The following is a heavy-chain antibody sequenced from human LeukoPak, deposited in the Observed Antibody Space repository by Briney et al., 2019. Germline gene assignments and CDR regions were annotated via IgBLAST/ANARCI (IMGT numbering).Heavy chain of an antibody. CDR3: AKVGARGCSSSTCFIY. D-gene: IGHD2-2*01. Sequence: PGGSLRLSCAASGFTFRSYAMSWVRQAPGKGLEWVSAISGSGNTTYYADSVKGRFTTSRDNSKNTLYLQMNSPRPEDTAVYYCAKVGARGCSSSTCFIYWGQGTLVTVSS. J-gene: IGHJ4*02. CDR1: GFTFRSYA. CDR2: ISGSGNTT. V-gene: IGHV3-23*01.